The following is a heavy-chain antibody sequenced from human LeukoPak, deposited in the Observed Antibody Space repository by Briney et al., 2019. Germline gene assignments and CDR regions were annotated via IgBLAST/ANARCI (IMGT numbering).Heavy chain of an antibody. Sequence: GGSLRLSCAASGFTFSSYAMSWVRQAPGKGLEWVSAISGSGGSTYYADSVKGRFTISRDNSKNTLYLQMNSLRAEDTAVYYCAKDRWRSSSSGDNYYYYYGMDVWGQGTTVTVSS. CDR2: ISGSGGST. CDR1: GFTFSSYA. J-gene: IGHJ6*02. D-gene: IGHD6-6*01. V-gene: IGHV3-23*01. CDR3: AKDRWRSSSSGDNYYYYYGMDV.